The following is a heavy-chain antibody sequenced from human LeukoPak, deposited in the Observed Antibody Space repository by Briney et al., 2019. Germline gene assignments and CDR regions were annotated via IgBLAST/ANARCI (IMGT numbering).Heavy chain of an antibody. CDR1: GFTFSSYT. J-gene: IGHJ4*02. D-gene: IGHD6-6*01. Sequence: GGSLRLSCAASGFTFSSYTMNWVRQAPGKGLEWVSSISSSSRYMYYADSVKGRFIISRDNAKNSLYLQMNSLRGDDTAVYYCASLRSSSSQDYWGQGTLVTVSS. CDR2: ISSSSRYM. V-gene: IGHV3-21*01. CDR3: ASLRSSSSQDY.